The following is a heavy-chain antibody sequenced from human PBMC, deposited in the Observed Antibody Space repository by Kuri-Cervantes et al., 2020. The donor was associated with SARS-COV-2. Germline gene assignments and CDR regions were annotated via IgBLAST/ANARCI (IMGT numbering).Heavy chain of an antibody. Sequence: GSLRLSCTVSGGSISSSSYYWGWIRQPPGKGLEWIGSIYYSGSTYYNPSLKSRVTISVDTSKNQFSLKLSSVTAADTAVYFCATSQNLEWSPSGVFWYFDLWGRGTLVTVSS. CDR1: GGSISSSSYY. CDR2: IYYSGST. J-gene: IGHJ2*01. CDR3: ATSQNLEWSPSGVFWYFDL. D-gene: IGHD3-3*01. V-gene: IGHV4-39*01.